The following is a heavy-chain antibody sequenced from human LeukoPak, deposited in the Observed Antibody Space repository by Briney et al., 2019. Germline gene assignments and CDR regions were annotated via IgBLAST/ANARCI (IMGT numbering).Heavy chain of an antibody. CDR2: ISSNAGGS. D-gene: IGHD3-16*01. V-gene: IGHV3-20*04. CDR3: ARDLRGEGIIDY. Sequence: GGSLRLSCTPSGFTFDDYGMSWVRQLPGKGLEWVSGISSNAGGSGYADSVKGRFSISRDNAKNSLFLQMNSLRVEDTALYYCARDLRGEGIIDYWGQGTLVTVSS. J-gene: IGHJ4*02. CDR1: GFTFDDYG.